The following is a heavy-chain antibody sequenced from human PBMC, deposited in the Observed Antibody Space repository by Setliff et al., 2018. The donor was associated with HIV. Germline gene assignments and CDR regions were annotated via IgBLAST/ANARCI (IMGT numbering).Heavy chain of an antibody. J-gene: IGHJ4*02. CDR3: ARHSFPFGGKGVDY. V-gene: IGHV4-4*02. Sequence: SETLSLTCAVSGGSISSSNWWSWVRQPPGKGLEWIGEIYHTGSSNYNPSLKSRVTISVDKSKNQFSLKLNSVTAADTAVYYCARHSFPFGGKGVDYWGQGTLVTVSS. CDR1: GGSISSSNW. CDR2: IYHTGSS. D-gene: IGHD2-15*01.